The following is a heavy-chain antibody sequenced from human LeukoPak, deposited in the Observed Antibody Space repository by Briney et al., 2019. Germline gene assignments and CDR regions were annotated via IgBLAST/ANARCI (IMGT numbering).Heavy chain of an antibody. D-gene: IGHD2-2*02. V-gene: IGHV3-48*01. CDR1: GFTFSTYN. J-gene: IGHJ3*02. CDR2: ISGSGSSM. CDR3: ARDQTGYCSSSNCYTSAFDI. Sequence: GESLRLSCAASGFTFSTYNMNWVRQAPGKGLEWVSYISGSGSSMYYADSVKGRFTISRDNARNSLYLEMNSLRAEDAAVYYCARDQTGYCSSSNCYTSAFDIWGQGTMVTVSA.